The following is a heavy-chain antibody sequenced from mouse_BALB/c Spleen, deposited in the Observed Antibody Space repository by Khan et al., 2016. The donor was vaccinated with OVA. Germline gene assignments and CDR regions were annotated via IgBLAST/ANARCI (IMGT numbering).Heavy chain of an antibody. CDR1: GYTLTSYY. D-gene: IGHD1-1*01. CDR2: IYPIDGNS. J-gene: IGHJ2*01. V-gene: IGHV1S56*01. CDR3: ARGYYGYLDY. Sequence: QVQLQQSGPELVRPGASVKMSCKASGYTLTSYYIHWVKQRPGQGLEWIGWIYPIDGNSKYNEKFKGKSNLTADKSSSPAYMCLSSLTSDDSAIYFCARGYYGYLDYWGQGTTLTVSS.